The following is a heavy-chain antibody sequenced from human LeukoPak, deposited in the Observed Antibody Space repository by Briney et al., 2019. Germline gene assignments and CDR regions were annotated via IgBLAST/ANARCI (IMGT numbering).Heavy chain of an antibody. V-gene: IGHV3-23*01. Sequence: GSLRLSCAASGFTFLTYAMSWVRQAPGKGLQWVSVIRDSGASTYYADSVKGRFTIPRDNSKNTLYLQMNSLRAEDTAVYYCAKAGRSGWYPGWPFDIWGQGTMVIVSS. J-gene: IGHJ3*02. CDR1: GFTFLTYA. CDR2: IRDSGAST. D-gene: IGHD6-19*01. CDR3: AKAGRSGWYPGWPFDI.